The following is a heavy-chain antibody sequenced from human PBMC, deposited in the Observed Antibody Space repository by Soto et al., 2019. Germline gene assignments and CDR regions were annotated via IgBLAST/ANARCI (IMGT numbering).Heavy chain of an antibody. CDR3: ARGYIVVVPAADWFDP. J-gene: IGHJ5*02. Sequence: PSETLSLTCTVSGGSISSGGYYWSWIRQHPGKGLEWIGYIYYSGSTYYNPSLKSRVTISVDTSKNQFSLKLSSVTAADTAVYYCARGYIVVVPAADWFDPWGQGTLVTVSS. D-gene: IGHD2-2*01. CDR1: GGSISSGGYY. V-gene: IGHV4-31*03. CDR2: IYYSGST.